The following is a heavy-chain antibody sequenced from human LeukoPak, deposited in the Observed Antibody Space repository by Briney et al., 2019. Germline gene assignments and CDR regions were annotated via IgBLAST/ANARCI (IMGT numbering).Heavy chain of an antibody. CDR2: IYSGGST. CDR1: GFTVSSNY. CDR3: ASDRYYYDSSGYYSHYWYFDL. V-gene: IGHV3-53*01. J-gene: IGHJ2*01. Sequence: GGSLRLSCAASGFTVSSNYMSWVRQAPGKGLECVSVIYSGGSTYYADSVKGRFTNSRDNSKNTLYLQMNSLRAEDTAVYYCASDRYYYDSSGYYSHYWYFDLWGRGTLVTVSS. D-gene: IGHD3-22*01.